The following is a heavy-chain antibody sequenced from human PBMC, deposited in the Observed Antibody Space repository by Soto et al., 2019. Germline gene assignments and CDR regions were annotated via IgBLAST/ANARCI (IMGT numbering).Heavy chain of an antibody. CDR3: ARASISYYYYYGMDV. Sequence: PGGSLRLSCAASGFTFSSYAMHWVRQAPGKGLEWVAVISYDGSNKYYADSVKGRFTISRDNSKNTLYLQMNSLRAEDTAVYYCARASISYYYYYGMDVWGHGTTVTVSS. D-gene: IGHD3-9*01. CDR1: GFTFSSYA. J-gene: IGHJ6*02. V-gene: IGHV3-30-3*01. CDR2: ISYDGSNK.